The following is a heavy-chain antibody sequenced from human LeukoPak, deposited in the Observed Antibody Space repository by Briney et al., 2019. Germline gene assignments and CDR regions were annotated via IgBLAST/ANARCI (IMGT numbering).Heavy chain of an antibody. J-gene: IGHJ5*02. CDR2: ISGSGGST. Sequence: PGGSLRLSCAASGFTVSSNYMSWVRQAPGKGLEWVSAISGSGGSTYYADSVKGRFTISRDNSKNTLYLQMNSLRAEDTAVYYCAGSTNYNWFDPWGQGTLVTVSS. CDR1: GFTVSSNY. D-gene: IGHD2-2*01. V-gene: IGHV3-23*01. CDR3: AGSTNYNWFDP.